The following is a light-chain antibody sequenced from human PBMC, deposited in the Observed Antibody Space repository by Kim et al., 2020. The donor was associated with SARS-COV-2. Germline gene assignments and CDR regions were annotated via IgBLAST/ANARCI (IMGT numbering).Light chain of an antibody. CDR2: DAS. J-gene: IGKJ2*01. V-gene: IGKV1-5*01. CDR1: QSVSGW. CDR3: QQYNRYPHT. Sequence: ASVGDRVTITCRASQSVSGWLAWYQQKPGKAPKLLIYDASTLESGVPSRCSGGGSGTEFTLTINTLQPDDFATYYCQQYNRYPHTFGQGTKLEI.